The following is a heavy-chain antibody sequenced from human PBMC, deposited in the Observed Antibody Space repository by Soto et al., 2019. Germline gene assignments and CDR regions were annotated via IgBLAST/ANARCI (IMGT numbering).Heavy chain of an antibody. CDR1: GFTFSSYA. CDR3: ARDCSSTSCYILGY. D-gene: IGHD2-2*02. V-gene: IGHV3-30-3*01. Sequence: LRLSCAASGFTFSSYAMHWVRQAPGKGLEWVAVISYDGSNKYYADSVKGRFTISRDNSKNTLYLQMNSLRAEDTAVYYCARDCSSTSCYILGYWGQGTLVTVSS. J-gene: IGHJ4*02. CDR2: ISYDGSNK.